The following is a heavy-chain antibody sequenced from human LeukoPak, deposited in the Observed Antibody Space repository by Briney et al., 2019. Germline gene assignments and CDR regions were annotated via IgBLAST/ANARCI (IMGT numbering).Heavy chain of an antibody. CDR2: IYYSGST. J-gene: IGHJ4*02. D-gene: IGHD3-22*01. CDR3: ARQTSQSSGFDY. V-gene: IGHV4-31*03. Sequence: SETLSLTCTVSGGSISSGGYYWSWIRQHPGKGLEWIGYIYYSGSTYYNPSLKSRVTIPVDTSKNQFSLKLSSVTAADTAVYYCARQTSQSSGFDYWGQGTLVTVSS. CDR1: GGSISSGGYY.